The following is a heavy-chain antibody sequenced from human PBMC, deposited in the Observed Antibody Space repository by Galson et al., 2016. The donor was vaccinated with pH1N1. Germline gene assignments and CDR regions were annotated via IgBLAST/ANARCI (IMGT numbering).Heavy chain of an antibody. CDR2: LMPIFNTP. Sequence: SVKVSCKASGGSFRNFVVSWMRQAPGQGLEWMGGLMPIFNTPKYAQKFQDRVTITADDATTTTYLELRSLTYEDTAGYFCARETEPAAWYNCLDPWGQGTLGTVSS. D-gene: IGHD2-2*01. CDR1: GGSFRNFV. V-gene: IGHV1-69*13. CDR3: ARETEPAAWYNCLDP. J-gene: IGHJ5*02.